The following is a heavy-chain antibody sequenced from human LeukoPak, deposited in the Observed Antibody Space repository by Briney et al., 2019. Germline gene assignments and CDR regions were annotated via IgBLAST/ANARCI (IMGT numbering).Heavy chain of an antibody. CDR1: GFSFSSYW. D-gene: IGHD2-2*01. CDR2: IKQDGSET. J-gene: IGHJ4*02. V-gene: IGHV3-7*01. CDR3: AREKIVVPAAKGPQFDY. Sequence: GGSLRLSCAASGFSFSSYWMSWARQAPGKGPEWVANIKQDGSETYYVDSVKGRFTISRDNAKNSLYLQMNSLRAEDTAVYYCAREKIVVPAAKGPQFDYWGQGTLVTVSS.